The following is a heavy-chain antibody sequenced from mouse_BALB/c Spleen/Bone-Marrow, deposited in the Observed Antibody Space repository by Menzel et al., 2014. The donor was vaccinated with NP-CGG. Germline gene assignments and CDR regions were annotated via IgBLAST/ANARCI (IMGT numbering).Heavy chain of an antibody. CDR3: TRRSLLSDYYSMDY. V-gene: IGHV1S81*02. J-gene: IGHJ4*01. Sequence: QVQLKESGAELVKPGASVKLSCKASGYTFTSYYLYWVKRRPGQGLEWIGEINSSNGGTNFNERFKSKASLTVDKSSSTAYMQLNSLASQDSAVYYCTRRSLLSDYYSMDYWGQGTSVTGSS. CDR1: GYTFTSYY. D-gene: IGHD2-10*01. CDR2: INSSNGGT.